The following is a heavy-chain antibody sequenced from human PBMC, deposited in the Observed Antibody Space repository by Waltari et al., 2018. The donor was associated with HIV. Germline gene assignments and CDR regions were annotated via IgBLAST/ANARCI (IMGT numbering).Heavy chain of an antibody. CDR1: GFIFSSYW. J-gene: IGHJ4*02. CDR3: VREYSSSRFFDY. D-gene: IGHD6-13*01. Sequence: EGLMVESGGGLVQPGGSLRLSCEASGFIFSSYWMHWVRQAPGKGLVWVSRINSDGNTTPYADSVKGRFTISRDNAKNTLFLQMDSLRAEDTAVYFCVREYSSSRFFDYWGQGTLVTVSS. V-gene: IGHV3-74*01. CDR2: INSDGNTT.